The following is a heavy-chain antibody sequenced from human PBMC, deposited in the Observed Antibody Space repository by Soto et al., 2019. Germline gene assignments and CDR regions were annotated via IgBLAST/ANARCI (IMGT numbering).Heavy chain of an antibody. CDR1: GGSVNSGIYY. CDR2: IYYSGST. J-gene: IGHJ4*02. V-gene: IGHV4-61*01. Sequence: SETLSLTCTVSGGSVNSGIYYWSWIRQPPGKGLEWIGYIYYSGSTNYNPSLKSRVTISVDTSKNQFSLKLSSVTAADTAVYYCARAYSGSYFAYWGQGPLVTVSS. D-gene: IGHD1-26*01. CDR3: ARAYSGSYFAY.